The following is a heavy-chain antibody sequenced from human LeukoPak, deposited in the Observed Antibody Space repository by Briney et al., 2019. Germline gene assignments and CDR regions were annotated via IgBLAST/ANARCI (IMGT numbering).Heavy chain of an antibody. D-gene: IGHD2-2*01. J-gene: IGHJ6*04. CDR2: IYPGDSDT. Sequence: GESLKISCKGSGYSFTNYWIGWVRQMPGKGLEWMGIIYPGDSDTRYSPSFQGQVTISAGKSISTAYLQWSSLRASDTAMYYCARRGYCSSTTCRYMDVWGKGTTVTVSS. CDR3: ARRGYCSSTTCRYMDV. V-gene: IGHV5-51*01. CDR1: GYSFTNYW.